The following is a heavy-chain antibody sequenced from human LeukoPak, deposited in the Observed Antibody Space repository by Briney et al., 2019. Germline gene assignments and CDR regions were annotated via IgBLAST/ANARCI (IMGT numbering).Heavy chain of an antibody. CDR1: GFTFSDYH. J-gene: IGHJ6*03. CDR3: ARVPYGSGSYHTDG. V-gene: IGHV3-11*01. Sequence: GGSLRLSCAASGFTFSDYHMIWIRQAPGKGLEWVSYISSSGSTIYYADSVKGRFTISRDNAKNSLYLQMNSLRAEDTAVYYCARVPYGSGSYHTDGWGKGTTVTVSS. D-gene: IGHD3-10*01. CDR2: ISSSGSTI.